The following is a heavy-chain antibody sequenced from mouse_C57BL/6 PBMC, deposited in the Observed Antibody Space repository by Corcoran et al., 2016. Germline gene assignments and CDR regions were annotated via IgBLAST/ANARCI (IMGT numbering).Heavy chain of an antibody. CDR2: INPNNGGT. D-gene: IGHD1-1*01. CDR3: APITTGSNAMDY. Sequence: EVQLQQSGPELVKPGASVKISCKASGYTFTDYYMNWVKQSHGKSLEWIGDINPNNGGTSYNQKFKGKATLTVDKSSSTAYMELRSLTSEDSAVYYCAPITTGSNAMDYWGQGTSVTVSS. J-gene: IGHJ4*01. CDR1: GYTFTDYY. V-gene: IGHV1-26*01.